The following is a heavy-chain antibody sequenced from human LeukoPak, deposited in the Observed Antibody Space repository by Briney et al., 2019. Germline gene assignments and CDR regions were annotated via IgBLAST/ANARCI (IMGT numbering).Heavy chain of an antibody. CDR3: ARVAAYYGPGGVEDYMAV. J-gene: IGHJ6*03. Sequence: KPGGSLRLSCAASGFTFSDYYMSWIRQAPGKGLEWVSYISSSGSTIYYADSVKGRFTISRDNAKNSLYLQMNSLRAEEPAVYYCARVAAYYGPGGVEDYMAVWGKGTTVTVSS. D-gene: IGHD3-10*01. V-gene: IGHV3-11*04. CDR1: GFTFSDYY. CDR2: ISSSGSTI.